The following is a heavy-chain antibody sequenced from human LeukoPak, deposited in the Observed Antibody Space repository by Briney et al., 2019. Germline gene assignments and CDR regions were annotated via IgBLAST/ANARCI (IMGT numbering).Heavy chain of an antibody. CDR3: ARGSSRAFDY. J-gene: IGHJ4*02. Sequence: GGSLRLSCAASGFTVSSNYMSWVRQVPGKGLEWVSVIYSGGTTNHADSVKGRFTVSRDNSKNTLYLQMNSLRAEDTAVYFCARGSSRAFDYWGQGTLVTVSS. CDR1: GFTVSSNY. CDR2: IYSGGTT. D-gene: IGHD2-2*01. V-gene: IGHV3-53*01.